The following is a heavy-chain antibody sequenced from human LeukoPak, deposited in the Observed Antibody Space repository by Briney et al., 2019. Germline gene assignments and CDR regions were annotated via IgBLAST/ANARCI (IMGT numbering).Heavy chain of an antibody. J-gene: IGHJ6*02. V-gene: IGHV1-2*02. CDR2: INPNSGGT. D-gene: IGHD3-3*01. Sequence: GASVKVSCKASGYTFTGYYMHWVRQAPGQGLEWMGWINPNSGGTNYAQKFQGRVTMTRDTSISTAYMELSRLRSDDTAVYYCAREGRITIFGVVIPADYYGMDVWGQGTTVTVSS. CDR1: GYTFTGYY. CDR3: AREGRITIFGVVIPADYYGMDV.